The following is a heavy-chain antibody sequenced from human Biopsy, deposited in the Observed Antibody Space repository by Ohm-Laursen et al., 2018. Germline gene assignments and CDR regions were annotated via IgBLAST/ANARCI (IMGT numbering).Heavy chain of an antibody. CDR2: IYWDDYK. CDR3: VHRRMTPSEFDY. CDR1: GCSLTSRGEG. V-gene: IGHV2-5*02. J-gene: IGHJ4*02. Sequence: TQTLTLTCAFSGCSLTSRGEGVGWLRQPPGKAPEWLALIYWDDYKFYNPSMESRLTITKDTSKNQVLLIMTNMDPVDTATYFCVHRRMTPSEFDYWGQGTLVTVSS.